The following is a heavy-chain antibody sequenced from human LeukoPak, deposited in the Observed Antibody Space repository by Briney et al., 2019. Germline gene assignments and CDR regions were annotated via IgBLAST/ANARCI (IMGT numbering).Heavy chain of an antibody. J-gene: IGHJ3*02. D-gene: IGHD3-3*01. Sequence: ASETLSLTCTVSGGSISSSSYYWGWIRQPPGKGLEWMGSIYYSGSTYYNPPLKSRVTISVDTSKNQFSLKLSSVTAADTAVYYCARRKFGITIFGVVTPGAFDIWGQGTMVTVSS. V-gene: IGHV4-39*01. CDR1: GGSISSSSYY. CDR3: ARRKFGITIFGVVTPGAFDI. CDR2: IYYSGST.